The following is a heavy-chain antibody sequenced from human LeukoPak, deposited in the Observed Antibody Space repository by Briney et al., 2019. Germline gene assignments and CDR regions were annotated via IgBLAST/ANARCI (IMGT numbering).Heavy chain of an antibody. Sequence: PSETLSLTCTVSGGSICSYYWSWIRQPPGKGLEWIGYIYYSGSTNYNPSLKSRVTISVDTSKNQFSLKLSSVTAADTAVYYCARALDYYDSSGYHYWGQGTLVTVSS. CDR2: IYYSGST. J-gene: IGHJ4*02. D-gene: IGHD3-22*01. CDR3: ARALDYYDSSGYHY. V-gene: IGHV4-59*01. CDR1: GGSICSYY.